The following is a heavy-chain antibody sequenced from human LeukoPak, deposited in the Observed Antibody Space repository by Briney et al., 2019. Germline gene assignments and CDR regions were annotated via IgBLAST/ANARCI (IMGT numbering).Heavy chain of an antibody. D-gene: IGHD6-13*01. J-gene: IGHJ4*02. CDR3: AKDSYSRGDY. CDR2: IKQDGSVK. V-gene: IGHV3-7*01. CDR1: GLTFSSHW. Sequence: GGSLRLSCAASGLTFSSHWMSWVRRAPGKGLEWVANIKQDGSVKTYVDSVKGRFTISRDNAKNSLYLQMNSLRAEDTAVYYCAKDSYSRGDYWGQGTLVTVSS.